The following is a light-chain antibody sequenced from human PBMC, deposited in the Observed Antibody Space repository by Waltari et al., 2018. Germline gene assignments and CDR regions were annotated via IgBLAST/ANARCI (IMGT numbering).Light chain of an antibody. J-gene: IGKJ2*03. CDR3: QQYNTYSS. V-gene: IGKV1-5*03. CDR1: QSISNY. Sequence: DIQMTQSPSTVSASVGDTITITCRASQSISNYLAWYQQKPGKAPKLLIYKASSSGSGVPSRFSGSGSGTEFTLTISSLQRDDFATYYCQQYNTYSSFGQGTKLEIK. CDR2: KAS.